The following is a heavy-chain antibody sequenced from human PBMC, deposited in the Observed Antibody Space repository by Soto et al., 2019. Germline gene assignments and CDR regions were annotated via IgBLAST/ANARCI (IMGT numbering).Heavy chain of an antibody. V-gene: IGHV4-31*03. CDR1: GGSISSGGYY. Sequence: QVQLQESGPGLVKPSQTLSLTCTVSGGSISSGGYYWSWIRQHPGKGLEWIGYIYYSGSTYYNPSLKSRVTISVDTSKHQFALKLSSVTAADTAVYYCARELYGEYPSGAFDIWGQGTMVTVSS. J-gene: IGHJ3*02. CDR2: IYYSGST. D-gene: IGHD4-17*01. CDR3: ARELYGEYPSGAFDI.